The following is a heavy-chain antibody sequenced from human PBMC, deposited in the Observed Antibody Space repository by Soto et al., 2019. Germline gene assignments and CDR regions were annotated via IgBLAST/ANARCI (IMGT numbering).Heavy chain of an antibody. CDR1: GYSFTSYW. Sequence: GESLKLSCKGSGYSFTSYWISWVRQMPGKGLERRGRIDPSDSYTNYSPSFQGHVTISADKSISTAYLQWSSLKASDTAMYYCARRRGRYYYDSSGYYSYNYYYYGMDVWGQGTTVTVSS. CDR2: IDPSDSYT. D-gene: IGHD3-22*01. V-gene: IGHV5-10-1*01. J-gene: IGHJ6*02. CDR3: ARRRGRYYYDSSGYYSYNYYYYGMDV.